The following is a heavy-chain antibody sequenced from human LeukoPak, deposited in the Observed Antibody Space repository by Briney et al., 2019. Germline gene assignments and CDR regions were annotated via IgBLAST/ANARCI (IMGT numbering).Heavy chain of an antibody. V-gene: IGHV3-7*01. CDR3: ARDGRGYDCFDY. CDR2: IKQDGSEK. CDR1: GFTFSSYS. Sequence: GGSLRLSCAASGFTFSSYSMSWVRQAPGKGLEWVANIKQDGSEKYYVDSVKGRFTISRDNAKNSLYLQMNSLRAEDTAVYYCARDGRGYDCFDYWGQGTLVTVSS. J-gene: IGHJ4*02. D-gene: IGHD5-12*01.